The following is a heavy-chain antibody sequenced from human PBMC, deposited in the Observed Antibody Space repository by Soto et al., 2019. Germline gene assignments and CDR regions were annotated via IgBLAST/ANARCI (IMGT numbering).Heavy chain of an antibody. Sequence: PSETLSLTCAVSGGSISSSNWWSWVRQPPGKGLEWIGEIYHSGSTNYNPSLRSRVTISVDKSKNQFSLKLSSVTAADTAVYYCARDLEGSGNYGMDVWGQGTTVTVSS. D-gene: IGHD3-10*01. CDR3: ARDLEGSGNYGMDV. CDR2: IYHSGST. V-gene: IGHV4-4*02. J-gene: IGHJ6*02. CDR1: GGSISSSNW.